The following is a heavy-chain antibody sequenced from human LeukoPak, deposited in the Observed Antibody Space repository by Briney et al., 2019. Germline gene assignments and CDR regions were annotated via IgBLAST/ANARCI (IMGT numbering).Heavy chain of an antibody. V-gene: IGHV3-30*18. CDR1: SYALKDSA. Sequence: GGSLRHSSVSTSYALKDSAMRWVGQAPGKGLEWVAVVSDDGEYQYYAASVQGRFAISRDNSKRTIYLQMSSLRLDDTAVYYCAKDSRGGPDPAFVLFSYDGMYLRGHGTGVTVSS. D-gene: IGHD2-15*01. CDR3: AKDSRGGPDPAFVLFSYDGMYL. CDR2: VSDDGEYQ. J-gene: IGHJ6*02.